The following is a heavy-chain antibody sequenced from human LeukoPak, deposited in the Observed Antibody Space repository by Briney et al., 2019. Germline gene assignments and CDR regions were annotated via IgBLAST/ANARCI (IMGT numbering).Heavy chain of an antibody. CDR1: GGSVSSGSYY. D-gene: IGHD6-13*01. Sequence: SETLSLTCTVSGGSVSSGSYYWSWIRQPPGKGLEWIGYIYYSGSTNYNPSLKSRVTISVDTSKNQFSLKLSSVTAADTAVYYCARDKKVAAAGRRPYYYYGMDVWGQGTTVTVSS. CDR2: IYYSGST. V-gene: IGHV4-61*01. CDR3: ARDKKVAAAGRRPYYYYGMDV. J-gene: IGHJ6*02.